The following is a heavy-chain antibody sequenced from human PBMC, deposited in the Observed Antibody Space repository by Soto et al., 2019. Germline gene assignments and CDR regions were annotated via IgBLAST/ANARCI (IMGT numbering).Heavy chain of an antibody. Sequence: PGGSLRLSXRVSGFTFNNSGMHWVRQAPGKGLEWMAVISYDGSDKYYADSVKGRVIISRDNSKNTLNLEMNSLRAEDTAIYYCVKDRVPGSYGNYYGMDVWGQGTTVTVSS. V-gene: IGHV3-30*18. J-gene: IGHJ6*02. CDR3: VKDRVPGSYGNYYGMDV. CDR1: GFTFNNSG. D-gene: IGHD6-19*01. CDR2: ISYDGSDK.